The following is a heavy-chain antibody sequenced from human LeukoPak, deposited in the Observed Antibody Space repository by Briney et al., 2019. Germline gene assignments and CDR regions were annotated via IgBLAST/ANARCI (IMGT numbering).Heavy chain of an antibody. D-gene: IGHD2-21*01. V-gene: IGHV3-48*03. Sequence: GGSLRPSCAASGFTFSSYEVIWVRQAPGKGLEWVSYMSSSGTTIHYVDSVKGRFRNSRDNAKNTVYLEMNSLRSEDTAVYYCARSLIPLGMDVWGQGTTVTVSS. J-gene: IGHJ6*02. CDR1: GFTFSSYE. CDR3: ARSLIPLGMDV. CDR2: MSSSGTTI.